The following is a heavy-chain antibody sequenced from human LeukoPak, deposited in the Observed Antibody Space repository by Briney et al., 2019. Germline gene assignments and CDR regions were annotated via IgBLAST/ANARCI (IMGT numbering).Heavy chain of an antibody. Sequence: PGGSLRLSCAASGFTFTSYWMHWVRQAPGKGLVWVSRVDGDGSTTTYADSVKGRFTISRDNAKNTLYLQMNSLRAEDTAVYYCARPQHGDLYAFDIWGLGTMVTVSS. CDR2: VDGDGSTT. CDR1: GFTFTSYW. D-gene: IGHD4-17*01. CDR3: ARPQHGDLYAFDI. J-gene: IGHJ3*02. V-gene: IGHV3-74*01.